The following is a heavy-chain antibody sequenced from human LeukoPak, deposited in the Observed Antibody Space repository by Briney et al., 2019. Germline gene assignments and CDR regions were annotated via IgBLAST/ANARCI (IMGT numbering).Heavy chain of an antibody. D-gene: IGHD4-17*01. CDR1: GFTFSSYA. CDR3: APPPTTGREYYYYYGMDV. V-gene: IGHV3-23*01. CDR2: ISGSGGST. Sequence: GGSLRLSCAASGFTFSSYAMSWVRQAPGKGLEWVSAISGSGGSTYYADSVKGRFTISRDNSKNTLYLQMNSLRAEDTAVYYCAPPPTTGREYYYYYGMDVWGQGTTVTVSS. J-gene: IGHJ6*02.